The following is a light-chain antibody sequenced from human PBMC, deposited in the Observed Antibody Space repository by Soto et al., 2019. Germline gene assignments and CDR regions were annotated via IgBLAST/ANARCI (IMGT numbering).Light chain of an antibody. Sequence: SALTHPASLSGSAGQSVTISCTGASSDVGAYEHGSWYQQHPGRAPKLILYDVNNRPSGVSNHFSGSKSGNTASLVISGLQANDEADYYCSSYSTTNILVFGSGTKVTV. V-gene: IGLV2-14*03. CDR3: SSYSTTNILV. CDR2: DVN. CDR1: SSDVGAYEH. J-gene: IGLJ1*01.